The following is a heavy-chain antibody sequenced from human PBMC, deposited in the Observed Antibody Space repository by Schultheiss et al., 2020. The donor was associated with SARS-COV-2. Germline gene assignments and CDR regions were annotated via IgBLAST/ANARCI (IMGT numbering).Heavy chain of an antibody. V-gene: IGHV3-21*01. CDR2: ISSSSSYI. D-gene: IGHD2-21*02. J-gene: IGHJ6*02. Sequence: GGSLRLSCAASGFTFSSYGMHWVRQAPGKGLEWVSSISSSSSYIYYADSVKGRFTISRDNAKNSLYLQMNSLRAEDTAVYYCARDRTYCGGDCQGLYYYYGMDVWGQGTTVTVSS. CDR1: GFTFSSYG. CDR3: ARDRTYCGGDCQGLYYYYGMDV.